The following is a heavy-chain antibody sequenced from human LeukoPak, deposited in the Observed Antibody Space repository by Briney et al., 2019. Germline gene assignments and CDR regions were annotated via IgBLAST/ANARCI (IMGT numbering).Heavy chain of an antibody. Sequence: PSETLSLTCTVSGGSISSYYWSWIRQPPGKGLEWIGYIYYSGSTNYNPSLKSRVTISVDTSKNQFSLKLSSVTAVDTAVYYCARDLDPEWGYCSGGSCYGYWGQGTLVTVSS. CDR2: IYYSGST. D-gene: IGHD2-15*01. CDR3: ARDLDPEWGYCSGGSCYGY. CDR1: GGSISSYY. V-gene: IGHV4-59*01. J-gene: IGHJ4*02.